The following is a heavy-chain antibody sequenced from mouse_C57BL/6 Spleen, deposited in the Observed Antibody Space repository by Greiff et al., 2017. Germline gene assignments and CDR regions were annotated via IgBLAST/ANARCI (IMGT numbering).Heavy chain of an antibody. CDR1: GYTFTSYW. CDR2: INPSNGGT. Sequence: QVQLQQPGTELVKPGASVKLSCKASGYTFTSYWMHWVKQRPGQGLEWIGNINPSNGGTNYNEKFKSKATLTVDKSSSTAYMQLSSLTSEDSAVYYCARWGTTVVAHWYFDGWGTGTTVTVSS. CDR3: ARWGTTVVAHWYFDG. D-gene: IGHD1-1*01. V-gene: IGHV1-53*01. J-gene: IGHJ1*03.